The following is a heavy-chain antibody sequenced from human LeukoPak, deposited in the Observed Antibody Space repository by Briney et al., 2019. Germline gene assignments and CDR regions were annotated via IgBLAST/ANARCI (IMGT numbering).Heavy chain of an antibody. Sequence: SETLSLTCTVSGYSISSGYYWGWIRQPPGKGLEWIGSIYHSGSTYYNPSLKSRVTISVDTSKNQFSLKLSSVTAADTAVYYCARPAGEYSSNGADYWGQGTLVTVSS. CDR3: ARPAGEYSSNGADY. J-gene: IGHJ4*02. CDR2: IYHSGST. CDR1: GYSISSGYY. D-gene: IGHD6-6*01. V-gene: IGHV4-38-2*02.